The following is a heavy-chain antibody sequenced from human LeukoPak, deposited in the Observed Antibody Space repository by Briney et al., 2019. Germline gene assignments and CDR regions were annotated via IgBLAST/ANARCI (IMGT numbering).Heavy chain of an antibody. J-gene: IGHJ4*02. V-gene: IGHV4-39*07. Sequence: PSETLSLTCTVSGGSISSAGHYWGWIRQPPGKGLEWIGSMHYSGSTYYNPSLKSRVTISVDTSKNQFSLKLHSMTAADSAVYYCARATVGTVEIDQWGQGTLVTVSS. D-gene: IGHD5-12*01. CDR2: MHYSGST. CDR3: ARATVGTVEIDQ. CDR1: GGSISSAGHY.